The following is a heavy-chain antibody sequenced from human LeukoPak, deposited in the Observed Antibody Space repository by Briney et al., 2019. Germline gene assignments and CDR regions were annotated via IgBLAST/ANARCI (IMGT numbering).Heavy chain of an antibody. J-gene: IGHJ4*02. V-gene: IGHV3-30*18. CDR2: ISYDGSNK. CDR1: GFTFSGYG. D-gene: IGHD2-15*01. CDR3: AKTPLREGGSYFDY. Sequence: GGSLRLSCAASGFTFSGYGMHWVRQAPGKGLEWVAVISYDGSNKYYADSVKGRFTISRDNSKNTLYLQMNSLRAEDTAVYYCAKTPLREGGSYFDYWGQGTLVTVSS.